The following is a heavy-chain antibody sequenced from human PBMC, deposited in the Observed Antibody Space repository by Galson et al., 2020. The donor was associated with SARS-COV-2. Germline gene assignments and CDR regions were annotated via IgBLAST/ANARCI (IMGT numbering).Heavy chain of an antibody. CDR3: ARALLAVAGTRFDY. CDR1: GGTFSSYA. Sequence: SVKVSCKASGGTFSSYAISWVRQDPGQGLEWMGGIIPIFDTANYAQKFQGRVTITTYESTSKAYMELSSLRAEDTAMYYCARALLAVAGTRFDYWGQGSLVTVSS. V-gene: IGHV1-69*05. D-gene: IGHD6-13*01. CDR2: IIPIFDTA. J-gene: IGHJ4*02.